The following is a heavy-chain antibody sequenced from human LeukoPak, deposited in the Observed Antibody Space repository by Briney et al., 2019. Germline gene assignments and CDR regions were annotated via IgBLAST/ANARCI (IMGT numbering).Heavy chain of an antibody. CDR1: GFTFSSYG. D-gene: IGHD2-2*01. CDR3: AKDSSLLVLWYGDYFDY. V-gene: IGHV3-23*01. CDR2: IRGSGTST. J-gene: IGHJ4*02. Sequence: GGSLRLSCAGSGFTFSSYGMSWVRQAPGKGLEWVSCIRGSGTSTYYADSVKGRFTISRDNSKNTLYLQMNSLRAEDTAVYYCAKDSSLLVLWYGDYFDYWGQGTLVTVSS.